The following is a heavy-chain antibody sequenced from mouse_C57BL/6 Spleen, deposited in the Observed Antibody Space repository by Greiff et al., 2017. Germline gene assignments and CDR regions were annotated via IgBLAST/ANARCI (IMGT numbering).Heavy chain of an antibody. V-gene: IGHV5-17*01. D-gene: IGHD4-1*01. CDR2: ISSGSSTI. CDR1: GFTFSDYG. CDR3: ARPELGRNRFAY. Sequence: VQLKESGGGLVKPGGSLKLSCAASGFTFSDYGMHWVRQAPEKGLEWVAYISSGSSTIYYADTVKGRFTISRDNAKNTLFLQMTSLRSEDTAMYYCARPELGRNRFAYWGQGTLVTVSA. J-gene: IGHJ3*01.